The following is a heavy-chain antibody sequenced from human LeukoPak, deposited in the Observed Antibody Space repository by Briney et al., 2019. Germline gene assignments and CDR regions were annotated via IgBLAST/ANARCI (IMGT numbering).Heavy chain of an antibody. CDR3: AKVGRADDYYFDY. V-gene: IGHV3-23*01. D-gene: IGHD3-3*01. CDR1: GFTFSTSA. CDR2: IGNSAGST. J-gene: IGHJ4*02. Sequence: GGSLRLSCAASGFTFSTSAMTWVRQSPGKGLEWVSSIGNSAGSTYYADSVKGRFTISRDNSKNTLYLQMNSLRDEDTAVYYCAKVGRADDYYFDYWGQGTLVTVSS.